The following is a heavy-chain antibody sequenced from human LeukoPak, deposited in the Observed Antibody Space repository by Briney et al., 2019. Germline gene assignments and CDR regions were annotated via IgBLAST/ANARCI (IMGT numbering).Heavy chain of an antibody. Sequence: GESLKISCKGSGYSFAGYWIAWVRQMPGRGLEWMGIIWPGDSDTRYCPSFQGQVIISADKFISTAFLQRTSLKASDTAMYYCARTRMIAGLYYFDYWGQGTLVTVSS. V-gene: IGHV5-51*01. D-gene: IGHD3-22*01. J-gene: IGHJ4*02. CDR1: GYSFAGYW. CDR2: IWPGDSDT. CDR3: ARTRMIAGLYYFDY.